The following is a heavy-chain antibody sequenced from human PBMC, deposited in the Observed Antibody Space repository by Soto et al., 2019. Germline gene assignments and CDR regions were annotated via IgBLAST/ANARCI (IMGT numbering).Heavy chain of an antibody. CDR2: ISSSGSTI. CDR1: GFTFSDYY. J-gene: IGHJ3*02. V-gene: IGHV3-11*01. CDR3: ARGGGYMIVVVITIAFDI. D-gene: IGHD3-22*01. Sequence: QVQLVESGGGLVKPGGSLRLSCAASGFTFSDYYMSWIRQAPGKGLEWVSYISSSGSTIYYADSVKGRFTISRDNAKKSRYLKMNSLRAEDTAVYYCARGGGYMIVVVITIAFDIWGQGTMVTVSS.